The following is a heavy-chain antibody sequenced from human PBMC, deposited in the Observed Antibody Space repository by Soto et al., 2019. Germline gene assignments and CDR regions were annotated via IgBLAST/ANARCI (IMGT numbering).Heavy chain of an antibody. Sequence: SLRLSCAASGFTFSSYAMHWVRQAPGKGLEWVAVISYGGSNKYYADSVKGRFTISRDNSKNTLYLQMNSLRAEDTAVYYCARDSLFTMIVAVTTYGMDVWGQGTTVTVSS. CDR3: ARDSLFTMIVAVTTYGMDV. V-gene: IGHV3-30-3*01. CDR1: GFTFSSYA. D-gene: IGHD3-22*01. CDR2: ISYGGSNK. J-gene: IGHJ6*02.